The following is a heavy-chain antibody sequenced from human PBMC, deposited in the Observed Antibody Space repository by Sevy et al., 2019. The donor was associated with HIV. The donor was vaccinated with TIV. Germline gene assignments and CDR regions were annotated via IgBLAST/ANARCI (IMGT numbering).Heavy chain of an antibody. CDR3: ARDCSSASCLWGMDV. D-gene: IGHD2-2*01. CDR1: GFTFSNYW. J-gene: IGHJ6*02. CDR2: IKRDGSEK. Sequence: GGSLRLSCAGSGFTFSNYWMSWVRQAPGKGLEWVANIKRDGSEKYYVASVKGRFTISRDNAKPSLYLQMNSLRVEDTAVYYCARDCSSASCLWGMDVWGQGTMVTVSS. V-gene: IGHV3-7*03.